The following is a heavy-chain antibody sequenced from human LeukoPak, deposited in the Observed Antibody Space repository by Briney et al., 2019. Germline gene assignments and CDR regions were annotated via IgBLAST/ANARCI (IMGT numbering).Heavy chain of an antibody. J-gene: IGHJ4*02. V-gene: IGHV4-39*01. D-gene: IGHD5-12*01. CDR2: IFYGVNT. Sequence: PSETLSLTCSVSGASITGGAYYWAWIRQPPGKGLECIGTIFYGVNTKYNPSLKSRVTMSVDTSKSQLSLKLSSVTATDTGLYSCARRDRNSGEYFNTQFHFDSWGQGILVTVSS. CDR1: GASITGGAYY. CDR3: ARRDRNSGEYFNTQFHFDS.